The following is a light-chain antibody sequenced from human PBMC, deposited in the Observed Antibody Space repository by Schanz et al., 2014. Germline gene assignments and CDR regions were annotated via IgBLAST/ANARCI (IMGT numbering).Light chain of an antibody. CDR1: SSDVGSYNL. J-gene: IGLJ1*01. CDR3: SSYTSSTTLCV. Sequence: QSALTQPASVSGSPGQSITISCTGTSSDVGSYNLVSWYQQHPGKAPKLMIYDVTDRPSGVSNRFSGSKSGNTASLTISGLQAEDEADYYCSSYTSSTTLCVFGTGTKLTVL. V-gene: IGLV2-14*02. CDR2: DVT.